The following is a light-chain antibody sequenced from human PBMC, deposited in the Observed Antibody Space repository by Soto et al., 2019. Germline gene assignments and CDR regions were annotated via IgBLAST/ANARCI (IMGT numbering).Light chain of an antibody. Sequence: EIVMTQSPATLSVSLGERATLSCRASQSVGGYLAWYQQRPGQAPRLIIYDAYTRAAGVPARFSGSGSGTEFSLTISSLQSEDFAIYYCQQYNDWPLYTFGQGTKVAIK. CDR2: DAY. J-gene: IGKJ2*01. V-gene: IGKV3-15*01. CDR3: QQYNDWPLYT. CDR1: QSVGGY.